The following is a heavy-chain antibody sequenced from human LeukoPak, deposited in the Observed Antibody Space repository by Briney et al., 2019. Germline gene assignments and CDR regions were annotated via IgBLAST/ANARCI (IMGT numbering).Heavy chain of an antibody. CDR1: GGPISSYY. V-gene: IGHV4-59*01. J-gene: IGHJ5*02. Sequence: SETLSLTCTVSGGPISSYYWSWIRQPPGKGLEWIGYIYYSGSTNYNPSLKSRVTISVDTSKNQFSLKLSSVTAADTAVYYCARAVANWFDPWGQGTLVTVSS. CDR3: ARAVANWFDP. CDR2: IYYSGST.